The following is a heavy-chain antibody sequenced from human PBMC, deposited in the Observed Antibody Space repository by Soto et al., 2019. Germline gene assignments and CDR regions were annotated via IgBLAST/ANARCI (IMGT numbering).Heavy chain of an antibody. D-gene: IGHD3-22*01. J-gene: IGHJ4*02. CDR3: ARDHRYYYDSSGYLDL. CDR1: GFTFSSYE. V-gene: IGHV3-48*03. CDR2: ISSSGSTI. Sequence: GGSLRLSCAASGFTFSSYEMNWVRQAPGKGLEWVSYISSSGSTIYYADSVKGRFTISRDNAKNSLYLQMNSLRAEDTAVYYCARDHRYYYDSSGYLDLGGQGTLVTVSS.